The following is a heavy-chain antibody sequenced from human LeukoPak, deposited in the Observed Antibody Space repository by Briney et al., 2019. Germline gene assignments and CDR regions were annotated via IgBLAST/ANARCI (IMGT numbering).Heavy chain of an antibody. CDR3: AKDETRYYGSGSYYDY. Sequence: GRCLRLSCAASGFTFDDYAMHWVRQAPGKGLEWVSGISWNSGSIGYADSVKGRFTISGDNAKNSLYLQMNSLRAEDTALYYCAKDETRYYGSGSYYDYWGQGTLVTVSS. CDR2: ISWNSGSI. V-gene: IGHV3-9*01. J-gene: IGHJ4*02. CDR1: GFTFDDYA. D-gene: IGHD3-10*01.